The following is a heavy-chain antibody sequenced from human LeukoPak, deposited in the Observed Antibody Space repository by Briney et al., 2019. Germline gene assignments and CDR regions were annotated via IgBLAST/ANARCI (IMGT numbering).Heavy chain of an antibody. Sequence: GGSLRLSCAASGFTFDTYWMSWLRQAPGKGLEWVANIKQDGSEKYYVDSVKGRFTISRDNAKNSLYLQMNSLRAEDTAVYYCARKFYYESSGSDAFDVWGQGTMVTVSS. CDR1: GFTFDTYW. CDR3: ARKFYYESSGSDAFDV. CDR2: IKQDGSEK. J-gene: IGHJ3*01. D-gene: IGHD3-22*01. V-gene: IGHV3-7*03.